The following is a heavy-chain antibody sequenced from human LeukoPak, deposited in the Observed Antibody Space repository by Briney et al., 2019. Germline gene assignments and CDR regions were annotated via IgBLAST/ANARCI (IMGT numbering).Heavy chain of an antibody. CDR2: INAGNGNT. V-gene: IGHV1-3*01. D-gene: IGHD3-3*01. CDR3: ARFSFFLEWLLPDY. Sequence: ASVKVSCKASGYTFTSYAMHWVRQAPGQRLEWMGWINAGNGNTKYSQKFQGRVTITRDTSASTAYMEPSSLRSEDTAVYYCARFSFFLEWLLPDYWGQGTLVTVSS. CDR1: GYTFTSYA. J-gene: IGHJ4*02.